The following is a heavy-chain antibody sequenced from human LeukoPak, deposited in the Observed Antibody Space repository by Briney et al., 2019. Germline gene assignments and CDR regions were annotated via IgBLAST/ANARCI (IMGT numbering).Heavy chain of an antibody. CDR1: KFTFSSYW. Sequence: GGSLRLSCAASKFTFSSYWMHWVRQAPGKGLVWVSRINSDGSSTSYADSVKGRFTISRDNAKNTLYLQMNGLRAEDTAVYYCARDAEGSSIDYWGQGTLVTVSS. CDR3: ARDAEGSSIDY. D-gene: IGHD6-13*01. V-gene: IGHV3-74*01. CDR2: INSDGSST. J-gene: IGHJ4*02.